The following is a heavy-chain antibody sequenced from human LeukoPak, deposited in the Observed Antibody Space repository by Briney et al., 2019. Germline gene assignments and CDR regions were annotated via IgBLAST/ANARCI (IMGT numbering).Heavy chain of an antibody. CDR3: ARGGVYSSGWYVDY. V-gene: IGHV3-9*01. Sequence: GRSLRLSCAASGFTFDDYAMHWVRQAPGKGLEWVSGISWNSGSIGYADSVKGRFTISRDNAKNSLYLQMNSLRAEDTAVYYCARGGVYSSGWYVDYWGQGTLVTVSS. CDR2: ISWNSGSI. CDR1: GFTFDDYA. J-gene: IGHJ4*02. D-gene: IGHD6-19*01.